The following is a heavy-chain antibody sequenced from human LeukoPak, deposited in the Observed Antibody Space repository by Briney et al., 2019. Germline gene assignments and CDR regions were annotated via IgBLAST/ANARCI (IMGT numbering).Heavy chain of an antibody. V-gene: IGHV1-46*01. CDR1: GYTFTSYY. CDR3: ARDLLGGSGWSPFDY. J-gene: IGHJ4*02. CDR2: INPSGGST. Sequence: ASVKVSCKASGYTFTSYYMHWVRQAPGQGLEWMGIINPSGGSTSYAQKFQGRVTITADESTSTAYMELSSLRSEDTAVYYCARDLLGGSGWSPFDYWGQGTLVTVSS. D-gene: IGHD6-19*01.